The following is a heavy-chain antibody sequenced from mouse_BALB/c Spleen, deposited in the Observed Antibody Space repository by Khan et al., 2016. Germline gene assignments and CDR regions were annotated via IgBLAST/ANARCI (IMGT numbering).Heavy chain of an antibody. CDR1: GYTFTKYG. D-gene: IGHD2-13*01. CDR2: INTYTGKP. J-gene: IGHJ2*01. CDR3: ARQNNCVDYAYYADH. V-gene: IGHV9-3-1*01. Sequence: QVQLQQSGPELKKPGETVKISCKASGYTFTKYGMNWVKQAPGKDLKWMGWINTYTGKPTYADDFKGRFAFSLEISANTAYLQINNLKNEDTATYSCARQNNCVDYAYYADHGGEGTTLTASA.